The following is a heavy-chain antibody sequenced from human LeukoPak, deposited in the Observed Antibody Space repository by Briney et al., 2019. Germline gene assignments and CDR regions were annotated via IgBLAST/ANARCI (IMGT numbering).Heavy chain of an antibody. CDR3: TGNYYGSGSYADFDY. V-gene: IGHV3-73*01. CDR1: GLTFSGSA. Sequence: GGSLRLSCAASGLTFSGSAMHWVRQASGKGLEWVGRIRSKANSYATAYAASVKGMFTISRDDSKNTAYLQMDSLKTEDTAVYYCTGNYYGSGSYADFDYWGQGTLVTVSS. CDR2: IRSKANSYAT. D-gene: IGHD3-10*01. J-gene: IGHJ4*02.